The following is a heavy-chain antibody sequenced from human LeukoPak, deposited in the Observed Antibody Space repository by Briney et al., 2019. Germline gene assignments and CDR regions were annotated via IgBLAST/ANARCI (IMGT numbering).Heavy chain of an antibody. CDR3: ARAPNYDFWSGYYTGSPYYYGMDV. Sequence: SETLSLTCTVSGGSVSSGSYYWSWIRQPPGKGLEWIVYIYYSGSTNYNPSLKSRVTISVDTSKNQFSLKLSSVTAADTAVYYCARAPNYDFWSGYYTGSPYYYGMDVWGQGTTVTVSS. CDR2: IYYSGST. J-gene: IGHJ6*02. D-gene: IGHD3-3*01. V-gene: IGHV4-61*01. CDR1: GGSVSSGSYY.